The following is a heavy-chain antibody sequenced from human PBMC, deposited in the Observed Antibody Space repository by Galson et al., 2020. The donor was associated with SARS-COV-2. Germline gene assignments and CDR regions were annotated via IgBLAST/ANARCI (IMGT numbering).Heavy chain of an antibody. J-gene: IGHJ1*01. CDR3: ANMEQMYEYIQH. D-gene: IGHD1-1*01. Sequence: ASETLSLTCTVSGDSLNSYYWTWVRQPAGKGLEWIGRIYPSGSTNYSPSLKSRVTISIDKSKNQVSLRLTSVTAADTAVYFCANMEQMYEYIQHWGQGTLVTVSS. CDR2: IYPSGST. CDR1: GDSLNSYY. V-gene: IGHV4-4*07.